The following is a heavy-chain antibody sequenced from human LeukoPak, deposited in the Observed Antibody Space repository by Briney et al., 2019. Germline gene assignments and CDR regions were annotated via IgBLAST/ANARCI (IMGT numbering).Heavy chain of an antibody. V-gene: IGHV3-11*01. J-gene: IGHJ5*01. CDR3: ARGARRYGDFDS. CDR1: GFTFSDDY. CDR2: IANSGRTF. D-gene: IGHD4-17*01. Sequence: PGGSLRLSCAASGFTFSDDYMSWIRQAPGKGLEWVSYIANSGRTFYYADSVKSRFTISRDNTKKSLYLQMNNLRAEDTAIYYCARGARRYGDFDSWGQGTLVTVSS.